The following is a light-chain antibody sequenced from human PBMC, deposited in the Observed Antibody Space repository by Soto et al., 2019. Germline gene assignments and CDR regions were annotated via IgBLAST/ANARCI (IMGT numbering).Light chain of an antibody. J-gene: IGLJ1*01. Sequence: QSALTQPPSASGSPGQSVTISCTGTSSDVGGYNYVSWYQQHPGKAPKLMIYEVSKRPSGAPDRFSGSKSGNTASLTVSGLQAEDEADYYCSSYAGSNNFFGTGTKLTVL. CDR3: SSYAGSNNF. V-gene: IGLV2-8*01. CDR1: SSDVGGYNY. CDR2: EVS.